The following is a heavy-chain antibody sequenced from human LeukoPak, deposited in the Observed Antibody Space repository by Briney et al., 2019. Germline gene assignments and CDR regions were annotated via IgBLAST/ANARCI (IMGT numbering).Heavy chain of an antibody. J-gene: IGHJ4*02. CDR3: GRGHWGLDY. V-gene: IGHV3-11*04. Sequence: GGSLRLSCAASGFTFSDSYMTLIRQAPEKGLEWVSYISNSGSSIYYADSVKGRFTTSRDNAKSSLYLQTNSLRAEDTAVYYCGRGHWGLDYWGQGALVTVSS. D-gene: IGHD7-27*01. CDR2: ISNSGSSI. CDR1: GFTFSDSY.